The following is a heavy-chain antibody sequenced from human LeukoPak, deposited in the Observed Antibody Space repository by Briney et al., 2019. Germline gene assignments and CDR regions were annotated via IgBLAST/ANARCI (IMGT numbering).Heavy chain of an antibody. D-gene: IGHD2-15*01. Sequence: GGSLRLSCAASGFTFSSYALHWVRQAPGKGLEWVAVISYDGSNKYYADSVKGRFTISRDNSKNTLYLQMNSLGGVDTAVFYCARQGSVVAANFDYWGQGTLVTVSS. CDR1: GFTFSSYA. J-gene: IGHJ4*02. CDR3: ARQGSVVAANFDY. V-gene: IGHV3-30-3*01. CDR2: ISYDGSNK.